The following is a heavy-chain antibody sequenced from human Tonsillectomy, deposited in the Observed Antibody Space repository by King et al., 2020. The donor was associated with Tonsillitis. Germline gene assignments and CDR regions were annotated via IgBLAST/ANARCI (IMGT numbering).Heavy chain of an antibody. J-gene: IGHJ5*02. CDR2: ILPIFDKA. Sequence: QLVQSGAEVKKPGSSVKVSCKISGGTFSSYAINWVRQAPGQGLEWVGGILPIFDKADYAQNFQGRVTITADESTSTAYMEMSSLTSGDTAVYYCARGAAAPASWLDPWGQGTLVTVSS. V-gene: IGHV1-69*01. D-gene: IGHD2-15*01. CDR1: GGTFSSYA. CDR3: ARGAAAPASWLDP.